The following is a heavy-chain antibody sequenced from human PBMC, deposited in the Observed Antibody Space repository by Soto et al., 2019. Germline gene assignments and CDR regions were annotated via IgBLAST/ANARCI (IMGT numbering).Heavy chain of an antibody. CDR2: ISSSSSYI. V-gene: IGHV3-21*01. CDR1: GFTFSSYS. J-gene: IGHJ6*02. D-gene: IGHD1-7*01. CDR3: ARFESIKLFYYYGMDV. Sequence: EVQLVESGGGLVKPGGSLRLSCAASGFTFSSYSMNWVRQAPGKGLEWVSSISSSSSYIYYADSVKGRFTISRDNATNSLYLQMNSLRAEDTAVYYCARFESIKLFYYYGMDVWGQGTTVTVSS.